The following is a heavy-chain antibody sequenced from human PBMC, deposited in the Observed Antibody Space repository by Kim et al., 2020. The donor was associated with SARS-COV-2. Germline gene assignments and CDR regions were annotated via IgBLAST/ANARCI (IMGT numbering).Heavy chain of an antibody. CDR3: AKEKDPKASATTDY. CDR1: GFTFSNYG. Sequence: GGSLRLSCAASGFTFSNYGMHWVRQAPGKGLEWVGVISYEGSLKYYADSVKGRFTISRDSSKNTLFLQMNSLTPEDTALYYCAKEKDPKASATTDYWGQGTLVTVSS. J-gene: IGHJ4*02. D-gene: IGHD1-26*01. CDR2: ISYEGSLK. V-gene: IGHV3-30*18.